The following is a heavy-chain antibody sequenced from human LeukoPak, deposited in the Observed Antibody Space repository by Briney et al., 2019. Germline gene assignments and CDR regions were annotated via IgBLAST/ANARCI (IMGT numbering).Heavy chain of an antibody. J-gene: IGHJ4*02. V-gene: IGHV1-24*01. CDR3: ALIAAAGTPVDY. Sequence: GASVKVSCKVSGYTLTELSMHWVRQAPGKGLEWIGGFDPEDGETIYAQKFQGRVTMAEDTSTDTAYMELSSLRSEDTAVYYCALIAAAGTPVDYWGQGTLVTVSS. CDR1: GYTLTELS. D-gene: IGHD6-13*01. CDR2: FDPEDGET.